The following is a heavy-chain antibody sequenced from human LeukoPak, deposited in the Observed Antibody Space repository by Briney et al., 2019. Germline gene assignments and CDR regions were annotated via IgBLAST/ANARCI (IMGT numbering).Heavy chain of an antibody. CDR1: GGSISSYY. CDR3: ARGRDYCSSTSCYYNWFDP. D-gene: IGHD2-2*01. J-gene: IGHJ5*02. Sequence: SETLSLTCTVSGGSISSYYWSWIRQPPGKGLEWIGYIYTSGCTNYNPSLKSRVTISVDTSKNQFSLKLSSVTAADTAVYYCARGRDYCSSTSCYYNWFDPWGQGTLVTVTS. CDR2: IYTSGCT. V-gene: IGHV4-4*09.